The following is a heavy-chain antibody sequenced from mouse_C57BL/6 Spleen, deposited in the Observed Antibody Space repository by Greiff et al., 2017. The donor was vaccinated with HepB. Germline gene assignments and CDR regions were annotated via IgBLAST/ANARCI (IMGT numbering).Heavy chain of an antibody. CDR1: GFTFSSYA. D-gene: IGHD1-1*01. J-gene: IGHJ3*01. V-gene: IGHV5-4*01. Sequence: EVQRVESGGGLVKPGGSLKLSCAASGFTFSSYAMSWVRQTPEKRLEWVATISDGGSYTYYPDNVKGRFTISRDNAKNNLYLQRSHLKSEDTAMYYCARGGYYYGSSYEFAYWGQGTLVTVSA. CDR3: ARGGYYYGSSYEFAY. CDR2: ISDGGSYT.